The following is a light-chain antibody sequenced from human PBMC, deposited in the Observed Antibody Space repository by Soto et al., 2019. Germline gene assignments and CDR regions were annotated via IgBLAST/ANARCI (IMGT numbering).Light chain of an antibody. J-gene: IGLJ2*01. CDR3: AAWDDRLSGPV. CDR2: TNN. CDR1: SSNIGSNY. Sequence: QSVLTQLPSASGTPGQRVTISCSGSSSNIGSNYIYWYQQIPGTAPTIVIYTNNQRPSGVPDRFSGSKSGTSASLAISGLRSEDEAVYYCAAWDDRLSGPVFGGGTKRTVL. V-gene: IGLV1-47*02.